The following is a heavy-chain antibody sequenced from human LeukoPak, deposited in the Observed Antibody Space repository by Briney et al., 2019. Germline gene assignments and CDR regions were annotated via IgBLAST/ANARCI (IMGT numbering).Heavy chain of an antibody. Sequence: GGSLRLSCAASGFTFSDYYMSWIRQAPGKGLEWVSYISSSGSTIYYADSVKGRFTISRDNAKNSLYLQMNSLRAEDTAVYYCARERDGLQFSASDIWGQGTMVTVSS. CDR1: GFTFSDYY. CDR2: ISSSGSTI. V-gene: IGHV3-11*04. J-gene: IGHJ3*02. D-gene: IGHD5-24*01. CDR3: ARERDGLQFSASDI.